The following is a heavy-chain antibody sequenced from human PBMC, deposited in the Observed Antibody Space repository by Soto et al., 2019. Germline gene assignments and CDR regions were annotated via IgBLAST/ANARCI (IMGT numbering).Heavy chain of an antibody. D-gene: IGHD1-7*01. CDR3: AKDLYNWNSYNWFDP. CDR2: ISWNSGSI. CDR1: GFTLSSYS. V-gene: IGHV3-9*01. J-gene: IGHJ5*02. Sequence: SLSLSCVASGFTLSSYSMSWVRQAPGKGLEWVSGISWNSGSIGYADSVKGRFTISRDNAKNSLYLQMNSLRAEDTALYYCAKDLYNWNSYNWFDPWGQGTLVTVSS.